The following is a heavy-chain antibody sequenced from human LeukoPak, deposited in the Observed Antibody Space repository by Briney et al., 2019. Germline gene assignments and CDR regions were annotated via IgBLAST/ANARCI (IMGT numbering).Heavy chain of an antibody. V-gene: IGHV3-21*05. CDR2: IDSSSYT. CDR3: ARDPNGNPDFDY. Sequence: GGSLRLSCKVSGFSFSNYGMDWVRQVPGKGLEWLSFIDSSSYTSYSDSVKGRFTISRDNAENSLYLQMSSLTVEDTAVYYCARDPNGNPDFDYWGQGTLVTVSS. D-gene: IGHD2-8*01. J-gene: IGHJ4*02. CDR1: GFSFSNYG.